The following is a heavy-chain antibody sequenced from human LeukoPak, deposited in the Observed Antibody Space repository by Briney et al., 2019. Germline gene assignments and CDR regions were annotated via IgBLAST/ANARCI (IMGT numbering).Heavy chain of an antibody. J-gene: IGHJ4*02. D-gene: IGHD3-10*01. CDR1: GGSISSGSYY. V-gene: IGHV4-61*02. CDR2: IYTSGST. Sequence: SEALSLTCTVSGGSISSGSYYWSWIRQPAGKGLEWIGRIYTSGSTNYNPSLKSRVTISVDTSKNQFSLKLSSVTAADTAVYYCARVNPYYYGSGSYIDYWGQGTLVTVSS. CDR3: ARVNPYYYGSGSYIDY.